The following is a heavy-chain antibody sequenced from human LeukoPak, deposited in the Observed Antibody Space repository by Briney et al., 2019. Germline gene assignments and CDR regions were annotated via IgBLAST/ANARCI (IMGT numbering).Heavy chain of an antibody. CDR1: GGSISSGGYS. V-gene: IGHV4-30-2*01. Sequence: PSETLSLTCAVSGGSISSGGYSWSWIRQPPGKGLEWIGYIYHSGSTYYNPSLKSRVTISVDRSKNQFSLKLSSVTAADTAVYYCARYGHCSGGSCIITKIDNWFDPWGQGTLVTVSS. D-gene: IGHD2-15*01. CDR3: ARYGHCSGGSCIITKIDNWFDP. CDR2: IYHSGST. J-gene: IGHJ5*02.